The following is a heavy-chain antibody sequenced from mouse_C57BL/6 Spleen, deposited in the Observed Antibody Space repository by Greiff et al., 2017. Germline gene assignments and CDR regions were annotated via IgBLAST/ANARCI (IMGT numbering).Heavy chain of an antibody. CDR1: GYTFTSYW. D-gene: IGHD2-3*01. CDR2: IDPSDSAT. Sequence: QVQLQQPGAELVRPGSSVTLSCKASGYTFTSYWMHWVKQRPIQGLEWIGNIDPSDSATHYNQKFKNKTTLTVDKSSNTDYMQVSSLTSEDAAVYYCATVYDGYLFAYWGQGTMVTVSA. V-gene: IGHV1-52*01. J-gene: IGHJ3*01. CDR3: ATVYDGYLFAY.